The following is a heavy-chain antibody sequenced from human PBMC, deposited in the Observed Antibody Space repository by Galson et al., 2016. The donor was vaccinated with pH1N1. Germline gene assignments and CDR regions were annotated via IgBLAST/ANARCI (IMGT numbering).Heavy chain of an antibody. D-gene: IGHD1-26*01. CDR2: IYPSGGT. J-gene: IGHJ3*02. CDR3: ARDAAHSGTYYVAFDT. V-gene: IGHV4-61*02. Sequence: TLSLTCTVSGGSINSDNYYWSWIRQPAGKGLEWIGRIYPSGGTNYNPPLKSRVTISVDTSKNQFSLKLSSVTAADTAVYYCARDAAHSGTYYVAFDTWGQGTIVTVSS. CDR1: GGSINSDNYY.